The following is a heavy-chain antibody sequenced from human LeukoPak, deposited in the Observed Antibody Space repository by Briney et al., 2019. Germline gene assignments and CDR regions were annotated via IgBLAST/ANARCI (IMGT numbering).Heavy chain of an antibody. V-gene: IGHV1-8*03. Sequence: ASVKVSCKASGGTFSSYAISWVRQAPGQGLEWMGSMNPNSGNTGYAQKFQGRVTITRNTSISTAYMELSSLRSEDTAVYYCARVPLSSRPHYYFDYWGQGTLVTVSS. J-gene: IGHJ4*02. CDR1: GGTFSSYA. CDR2: MNPNSGNT. D-gene: IGHD6-13*01. CDR3: ARVPLSSRPHYYFDY.